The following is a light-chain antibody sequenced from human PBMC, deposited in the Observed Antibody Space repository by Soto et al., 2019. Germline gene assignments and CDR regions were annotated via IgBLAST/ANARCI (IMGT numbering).Light chain of an antibody. V-gene: IGLV2-14*01. J-gene: IGLJ1*01. CDR1: SSDVGAYNS. Sequence: QSVLTQPASVSGSPGQSITISCTGTSSDVGAYNSVSWYQQHPGKAPKLIIYDVSTRPSGISDRFSGSKSGSTASLTISGLHAEDESDYYCSSYTTSVTYVFGTGTKVTVL. CDR2: DVS. CDR3: SSYTTSVTYV.